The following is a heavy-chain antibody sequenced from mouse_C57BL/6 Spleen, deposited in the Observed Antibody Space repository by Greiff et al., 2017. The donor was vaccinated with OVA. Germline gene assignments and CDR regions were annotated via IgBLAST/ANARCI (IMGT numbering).Heavy chain of an antibody. J-gene: IGHJ3*01. Sequence: EVQGVESGGGLVKPGGSLKLSCAASGFTFSDYGMHWVRQAPEKGLEWVAYISSGSSTIYYADTVKGRFTISRDNAKNTLFLQMTSLRSEDTAMYYCATHSRYYGSSLFAYWGQGTLVTVSA. CDR1: GFTFSDYG. D-gene: IGHD1-1*01. CDR2: ISSGSSTI. CDR3: ATHSRYYGSSLFAY. V-gene: IGHV5-17*01.